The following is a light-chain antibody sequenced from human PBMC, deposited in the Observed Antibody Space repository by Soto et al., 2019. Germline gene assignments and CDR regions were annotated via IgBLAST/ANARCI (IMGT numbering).Light chain of an antibody. V-gene: IGKV3-11*01. J-gene: IGKJ4*01. CDR3: HQRSNWPLT. CDR2: DAS. CDR1: QSIRSY. Sequence: EIVLTQSPATLSLSPGERATLSCGASQSIRSYLAWYQQKPGQAPRLLIYDASNRATGIPARFSGSGSGTDFTLTISSLEPEDFAVYYCHQRSNWPLTFGGGTEVDIK.